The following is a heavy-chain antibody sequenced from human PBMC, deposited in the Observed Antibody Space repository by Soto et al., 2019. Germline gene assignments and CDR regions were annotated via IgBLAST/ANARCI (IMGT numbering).Heavy chain of an antibody. D-gene: IGHD2-15*01. J-gene: IGHJ6*02. CDR1: GYSFTSYW. CDR2: IYPGDSDT. Sequence: GESLKISCKGSGYSFTSYWIGWVRQMPGKGLEWMGIIYPGDSDTRYSPSFQGQVTISADKSISTAYLQWSSLKASDTAMYYCARQGGYCSGGSCYGVEGYYYYGMDVWGQGTTVTVSS. V-gene: IGHV5-51*01. CDR3: ARQGGYCSGGSCYGVEGYYYYGMDV.